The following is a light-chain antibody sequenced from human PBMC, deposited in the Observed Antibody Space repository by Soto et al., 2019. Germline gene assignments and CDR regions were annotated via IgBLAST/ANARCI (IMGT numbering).Light chain of an antibody. J-gene: IGKJ1*01. V-gene: IGKV3-20*01. CDR2: GAS. CDR1: QSISSGY. CDR3: QQYET. Sequence: EIVMTQSPATLSLSPGGRATLSCRASQSISSGYLAWYQQKPGQTPRLLIYGASSRATGIPDRFSGSGSGTDFTLTISRLEPEDFAVYYCQQYETFGQGTKVDIK.